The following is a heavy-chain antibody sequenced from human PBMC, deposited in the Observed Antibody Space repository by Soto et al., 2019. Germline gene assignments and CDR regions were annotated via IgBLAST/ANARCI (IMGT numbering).Heavy chain of an antibody. Sequence: GGSLRLSCAASGFTFSSYSMNWVRQAPGKGLEWVSSISSSSSYIYYADSVKGRFTISRDNAKNSLYLQMNSLRAEDTAVYYCARVVEGGTVGDYWGQGTLVTV. CDR2: ISSSSSYI. D-gene: IGHD6-19*01. V-gene: IGHV3-21*01. CDR1: GFTFSSYS. J-gene: IGHJ4*02. CDR3: ARVVEGGTVGDY.